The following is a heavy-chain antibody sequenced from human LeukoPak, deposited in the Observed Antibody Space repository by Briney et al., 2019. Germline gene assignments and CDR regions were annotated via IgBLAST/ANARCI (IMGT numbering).Heavy chain of an antibody. Sequence: GESLQISCKGSGYSFTSYWIGWVRQMPGKGLEWMGIIYPGDSDARYSPSFQGQVTISADKSISTAYLQWSSLKASDTAMYYCARRRDLYSGSYYPFDYWGQGTLVTVSS. D-gene: IGHD1-26*01. CDR3: ARRRDLYSGSYYPFDY. CDR1: GYSFTSYW. CDR2: IYPGDSDA. V-gene: IGHV5-51*01. J-gene: IGHJ4*02.